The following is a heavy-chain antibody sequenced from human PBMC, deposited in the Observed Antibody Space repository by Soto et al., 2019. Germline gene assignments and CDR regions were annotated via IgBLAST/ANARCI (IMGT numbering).Heavy chain of an antibody. CDR3: ARDMYDILTGYYCDY. Sequence: HPGGSLRLSCAASGFTVSSNYMSWVRQAPGKGLEWVSVICSSSSTYYADSVKGRFTISRDNAKNTLYLQMNSLRAEDTAVYYCARDMYDILTGYYCDYWGQGTLVTVSS. CDR2: ICSSSST. V-gene: IGHV3-53*01. CDR1: GFTVSSNY. D-gene: IGHD3-9*01. J-gene: IGHJ4*02.